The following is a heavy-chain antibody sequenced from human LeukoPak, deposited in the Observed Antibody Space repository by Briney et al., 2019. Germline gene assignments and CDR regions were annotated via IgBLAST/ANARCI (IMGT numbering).Heavy chain of an antibody. Sequence: SETLSLTCAVYGGSFSGYYWSWIRQPPGKGLEWNGEINHSGSTNYNPSLKSRVTISVDTSKNQFSLKLSSVTAADTAVYYCARVVYSSSWSGAYYGMDVWGQGTTVTVSS. CDR3: ARVVYSSSWSGAYYGMDV. D-gene: IGHD6-13*01. V-gene: IGHV4-34*01. CDR2: INHSGST. CDR1: GGSFSGYY. J-gene: IGHJ6*02.